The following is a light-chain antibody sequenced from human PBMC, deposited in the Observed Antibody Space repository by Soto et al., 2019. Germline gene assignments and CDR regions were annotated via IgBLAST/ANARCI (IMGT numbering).Light chain of an antibody. CDR3: QHTGV. CDR2: ATS. J-gene: IGKJ3*01. Sequence: DIQMTQSPSSVSASVGDTVTITCRASQGLSSWLAWYQQKPGKAPELLIFATSSLQGGVPSRFSGSGSGTDFTLTISSLQPEDFATYYCQHTGVFGPGTNVDI. CDR1: QGLSSW. V-gene: IGKV1-12*01.